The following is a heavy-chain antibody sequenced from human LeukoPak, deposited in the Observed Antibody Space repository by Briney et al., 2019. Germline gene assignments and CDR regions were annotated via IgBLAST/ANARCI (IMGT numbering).Heavy chain of an antibody. V-gene: IGHV3-48*01. Sequence: GGSLRLSCAASGFTFSSYSMNWVRQAPGKGLEWVSYISSSSSTIYYADSVKGRFTISRDNAKNSLYLQMNSLRAEDTAVYYCARDAYCSGGSCYSGYFDYWGQGTLVTVSS. CDR2: ISSSSSTI. J-gene: IGHJ4*02. CDR1: GFTFSSYS. CDR3: ARDAYCSGGSCYSGYFDY. D-gene: IGHD2-15*01.